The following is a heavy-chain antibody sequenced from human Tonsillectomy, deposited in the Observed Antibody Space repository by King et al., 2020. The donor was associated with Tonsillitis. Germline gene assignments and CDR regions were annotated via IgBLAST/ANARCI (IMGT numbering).Heavy chain of an antibody. CDR1: GFTFSSYA. CDR2: ISGSGDST. Sequence: EQLVQSGGGLVQPGGSLRLSCAASGFTFSSYAMGWVRQAPGKGLEWVSAISGSGDSTSYTDSVKGRFTFSRDNSKNTLYLQMNSLRAEDTAVYYCARYNHLGSGGSCYSYYFDYWGQGTLVTVSS. V-gene: IGHV3-23*04. CDR3: ARYNHLGSGGSCYSYYFDY. J-gene: IGHJ4*02. D-gene: IGHD2-15*01.